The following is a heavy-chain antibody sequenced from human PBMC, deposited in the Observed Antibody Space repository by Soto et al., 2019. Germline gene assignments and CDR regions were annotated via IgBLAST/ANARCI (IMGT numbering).Heavy chain of an antibody. CDR1: GGTFSSYA. V-gene: IGHV1-69*13. Sequence: ASVKVSCKASGGTFSSYAISWVRQVPGQGLEWMGGIIPIFGTANYAQKFQGRVTITADESTSTAYMELSSLRSEDKAVYECARDGEYSSSPGYYYYYYGMDVWGQGTTVTVSS. J-gene: IGHJ6*02. CDR3: ARDGEYSSSPGYYYYYYGMDV. CDR2: IIPIFGTA. D-gene: IGHD6-6*01.